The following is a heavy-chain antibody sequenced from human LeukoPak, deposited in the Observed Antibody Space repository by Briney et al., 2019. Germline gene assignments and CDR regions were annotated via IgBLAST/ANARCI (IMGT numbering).Heavy chain of an antibody. CDR1: GYTFTRNG. D-gene: IGHD6-19*01. Sequence: ASVKVSCMASGYTFTRNGISWVRQAPGQGLEWMGWINGYNGNTKYAQKLQGRVTMTTDTSTTTAYMELRSLRSDDTAVYYCAREGWGTYSSGPYYFDYWGQGTLITVSS. CDR2: INGYNGNT. J-gene: IGHJ4*02. V-gene: IGHV1-18*04. CDR3: AREGWGTYSSGPYYFDY.